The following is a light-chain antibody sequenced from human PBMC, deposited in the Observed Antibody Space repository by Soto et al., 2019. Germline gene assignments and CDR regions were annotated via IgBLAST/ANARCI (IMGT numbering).Light chain of an antibody. CDR3: QQSYSSTLT. CDR2: VAS. Sequence: DIQITQSPSSLSASVGDRVTITCRASQNISRYLNWYQQKPGKAPKLLINVASSLQSGVPSMFSDSAYGTECTRTISSLQPEDSETYYCQQSYSSTLTFGGGTKVDIK. V-gene: IGKV1-39*01. J-gene: IGKJ4*01. CDR1: QNISRY.